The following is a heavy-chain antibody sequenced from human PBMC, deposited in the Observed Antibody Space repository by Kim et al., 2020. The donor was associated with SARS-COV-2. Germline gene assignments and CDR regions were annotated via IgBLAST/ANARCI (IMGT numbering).Heavy chain of an antibody. D-gene: IGHD1-26*01. CDR3: TTDLESSGSYSWGPDY. V-gene: IGHV3-15*01. CDR2: IKSKTDGGTT. J-gene: IGHJ4*02. Sequence: GGSLRLSCAASGFTFSNAWMSWVRQAPGKGLEWVGRIKSKTDGGTTDYAAPVKGRFTISRDDSKNTLYLQMNSLKTEDTAVYYCTTDLESSGSYSWGPDYWGQGTLVTVSS. CDR1: GFTFSNAW.